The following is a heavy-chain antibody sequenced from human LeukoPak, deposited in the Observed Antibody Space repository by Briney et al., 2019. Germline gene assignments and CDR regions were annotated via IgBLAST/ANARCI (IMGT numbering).Heavy chain of an antibody. CDR1: GFTFSSCA. CDR3: AKDPTDFDSSGQTYFDY. J-gene: IGHJ4*02. CDR2: ISASGGTT. D-gene: IGHD3-22*01. Sequence: GGSLSLSCAASGFTFSSCAMSWVRQAPGKGLEWVSGISASGGTTYYADSVKGRFTISRDNSKNTLVLQLNSLRAEDTAVYYCAKDPTDFDSSGQTYFDYWGQGTLVTVSS. V-gene: IGHV3-23*01.